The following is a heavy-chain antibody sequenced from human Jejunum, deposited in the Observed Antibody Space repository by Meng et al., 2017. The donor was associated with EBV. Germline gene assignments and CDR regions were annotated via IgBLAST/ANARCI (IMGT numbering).Heavy chain of an antibody. V-gene: IGHV4-39*07. J-gene: IGHJ4*02. CDR3: VRVWNYYGSGSYYPA. CDR1: GGSINNSNYY. Sequence: QLQLQESGPGRGKHAETLSLTCTVSGGSINNSNYYWGWIRQPPGKGMEWVGNIYNSGGPKYNPFLKSRVTISVDASKNQFSLKLSSVTAADTAVYYCVRVWNYYGSGSYYPAWGQGTLVTVSS. CDR2: IYNSGGP. D-gene: IGHD3-10*01.